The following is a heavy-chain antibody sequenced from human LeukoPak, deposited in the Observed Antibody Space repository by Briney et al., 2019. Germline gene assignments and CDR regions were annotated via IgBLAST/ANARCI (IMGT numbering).Heavy chain of an antibody. CDR3: ARGRDYFDY. CDR1: GYTFTGYY. CDR2: IDPNSGGT. V-gene: IGHV1-2*02. J-gene: IGHJ4*02. Sequence: ASVTVSCKASGYTFTGYYMHWVRQAPGQGLEWMGWIDPNSGGTNYAQKFQGRVTMTRNTSRSTAYMELSSLRSEDTAVYYCARGRDYFDYWGQGTLVTVSS.